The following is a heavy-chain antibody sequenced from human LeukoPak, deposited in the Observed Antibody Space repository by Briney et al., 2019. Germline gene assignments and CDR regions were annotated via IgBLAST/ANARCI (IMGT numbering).Heavy chain of an antibody. Sequence: PGGSLRLSCAASGFTFSSYWMSWFPQAPGKGREWVANIKQDGSEKYYVDSVKGRFTISRDNAKNSLYLQMNSLRAEDTAVYYCAYDFWSGYAPADWFDPWGQGTLVTVSS. J-gene: IGHJ5*02. CDR2: IKQDGSEK. V-gene: IGHV3-7*01. CDR3: AYDFWSGYAPADWFDP. CDR1: GFTFSSYW. D-gene: IGHD3-3*01.